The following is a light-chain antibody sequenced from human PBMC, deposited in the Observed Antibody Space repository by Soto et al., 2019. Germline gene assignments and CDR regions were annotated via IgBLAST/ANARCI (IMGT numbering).Light chain of an antibody. CDR2: AAS. J-gene: IGKJ2*01. Sequence: DIQMTQSPSSLSASVGDRVTITCRASQGISNYLAWFQQKPGKAPKSLIYAASSLQSGVPSKFTGSVVGKDFPLPISSLHLDDFVTYYYQQYNSSPYLFGQGTKREIK. V-gene: IGKV1-16*02. CDR3: QQYNSSPYL. CDR1: QGISNY.